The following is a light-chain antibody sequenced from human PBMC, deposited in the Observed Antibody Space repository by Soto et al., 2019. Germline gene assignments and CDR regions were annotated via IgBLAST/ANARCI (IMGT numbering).Light chain of an antibody. CDR2: GAS. V-gene: IGKV1-39*01. CDR1: LRISTY. CDR3: QQSHSTPLT. J-gene: IGKJ4*01. Sequence: DIQVIQSPSSLSASVGDRVTITCRASLRISTYLNWYQHKPGKAPKLLIYGASSLQSGVTSRFSGSGSGTDFTLTISSLHPEESATYYCQQSHSTPLTFGGGT.